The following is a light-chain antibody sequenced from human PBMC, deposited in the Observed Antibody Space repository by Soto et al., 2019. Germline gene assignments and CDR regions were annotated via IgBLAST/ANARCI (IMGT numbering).Light chain of an antibody. J-gene: IGKJ4*01. V-gene: IGKV1-5*03. CDR3: QQYESYPMT. Sequence: DSQMTQYPSTLSASIGDRVTITCRAGQSISSWLAWYQQKPGKAPKLLISKASTLQSGVPPRFSGSGSGTEFALTIRSLQPDDFATYYCQQYESYPMTFGGGTQVEIK. CDR1: QSISSW. CDR2: KAS.